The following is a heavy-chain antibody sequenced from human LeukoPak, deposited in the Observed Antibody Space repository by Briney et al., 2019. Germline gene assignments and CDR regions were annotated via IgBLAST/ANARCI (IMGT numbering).Heavy chain of an antibody. CDR2: IYYSGST. D-gene: IGHD4-23*01. V-gene: IGHV4-59*08. Sequence: SETLSLTCTVSGGSISSYYWSWIRQPPGEGLGGIGYIYYSGSTNYNPSLKSRVTISVDTSKNQFSLKLSSVTAADTAVYYCARLRRTTVVTDAFDIWGQGTMVTVSS. CDR3: ARLRRTTVVTDAFDI. J-gene: IGHJ3*02. CDR1: GGSISSYY.